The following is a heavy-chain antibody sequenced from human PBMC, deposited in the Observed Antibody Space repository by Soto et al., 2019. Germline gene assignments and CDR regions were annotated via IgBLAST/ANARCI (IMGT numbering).Heavy chain of an antibody. CDR1: GFTFSSYS. V-gene: IGHV3-21*01. Sequence: LRLSCAASGFTFSSYSMNWVRQAPGKGLEWVSSISSSSSYIYYADSVKGRFTISRDNAKNTLYLQMNSLRAEDTAVYYCARSTRIAVAPDYWGQGTLVTVAS. J-gene: IGHJ4*02. D-gene: IGHD6-19*01. CDR3: ARSTRIAVAPDY. CDR2: ISSSSSYI.